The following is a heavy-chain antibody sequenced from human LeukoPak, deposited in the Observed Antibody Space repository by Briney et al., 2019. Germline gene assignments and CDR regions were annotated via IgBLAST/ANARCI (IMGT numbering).Heavy chain of an antibody. D-gene: IGHD6-13*01. CDR3: ASVAAAGTGDAFDI. CDR1: GGTFRSYA. CDR2: IIPIFGTA. Sequence: SVKVSCQASGGTFRSYAISWVRQAPGQGLEWMGGIIPIFGTANYAQKFQGRVTITPDESTSTAYMELSSLRSEDTAVYYCASVAAAGTGDAFDIWGQGTMVTVSS. J-gene: IGHJ3*02. V-gene: IGHV1-69*13.